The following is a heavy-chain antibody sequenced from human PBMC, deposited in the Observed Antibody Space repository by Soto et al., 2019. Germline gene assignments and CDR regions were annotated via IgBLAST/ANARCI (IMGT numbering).Heavy chain of an antibody. CDR2: IYYSGST. CDR3: ARVGGLAARTFDY. CDR1: GCSISDFY. D-gene: IGHD6-6*01. Sequence: PSETLSLTCPVSGCSISDFYWSWIRQPPGKGLEWIGYIYYSGSTNYNPSLKSRVTISVDTSKNQFSLNLRSMSPADTAVYYCARVGGLAARTFDYWGPGTLVTVSS. V-gene: IGHV4-59*01. J-gene: IGHJ4*02.